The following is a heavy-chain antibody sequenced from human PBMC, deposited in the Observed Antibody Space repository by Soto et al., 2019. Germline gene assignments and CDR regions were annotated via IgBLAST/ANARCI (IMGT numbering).Heavy chain of an antibody. Sequence: QVKLVQSGAEVKKPGASVKVSCKASGYTFTSYGISWVRQAPGQGLEWMGWISAYNGNTNYAQKLQGRVTMTTDTYTSTAYMELRSLRANDTAVSYCARPEILYSISWYNLGSAFDLWGQGTMVTVSS. J-gene: IGHJ3*01. CDR1: GYTFTSYG. V-gene: IGHV1-18*01. CDR3: ARPEILYSISWYNLGSAFDL. D-gene: IGHD6-13*01. CDR2: ISAYNGNT.